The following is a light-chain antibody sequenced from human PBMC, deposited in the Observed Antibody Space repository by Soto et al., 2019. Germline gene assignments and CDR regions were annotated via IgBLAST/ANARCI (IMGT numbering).Light chain of an antibody. J-gene: IGKJ1*01. CDR2: GAS. CDR1: QSVSSN. CDR3: QHYDSWPRT. Sequence: IVMTQSPATLSVSPGERATLSCRASQSVSSNLAWYQHKPGQAPRLLISGASTRATGIPARFSGSGSGTEFTLTISSLQSEDFAVYYCQHYDSWPRTFGQGTKVDIK. V-gene: IGKV3-15*01.